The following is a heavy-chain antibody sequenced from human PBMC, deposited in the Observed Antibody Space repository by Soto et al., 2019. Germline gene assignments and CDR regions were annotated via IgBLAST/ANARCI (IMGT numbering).Heavy chain of an antibody. J-gene: IGHJ4*02. CDR2: ISPSASDT. CDR3: AKGGYTFAYE. CDR1: GINFSTSS. V-gene: IGHV3-23*01. Sequence: GALRISYAASGINFSTSSMAWVRQPPGKGLEWVSAISPSASDTLYADSVKGRFTISRDNSQNTLFLQMTSLRADDTAVYNCAKGGYTFAYEWGQGA. D-gene: IGHD5-18*01.